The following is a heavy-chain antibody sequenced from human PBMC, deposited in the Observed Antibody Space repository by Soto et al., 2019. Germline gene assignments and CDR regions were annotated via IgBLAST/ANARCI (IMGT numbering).Heavy chain of an antibody. Sequence: GGSLRLSCAASGFTFSSYSMNWVRQAPGKGLEWVSYISSSSSTIYYADSVKGRFTISRDNAKNSLYLQMNSLRAEDTAVYYCAKDLGDLVCSGGSCYSVYFDYWGQGTLVTVSS. D-gene: IGHD2-15*01. CDR1: GFTFSSYS. CDR3: AKDLGDLVCSGGSCYSVYFDY. J-gene: IGHJ4*02. V-gene: IGHV3-48*01. CDR2: ISSSSSTI.